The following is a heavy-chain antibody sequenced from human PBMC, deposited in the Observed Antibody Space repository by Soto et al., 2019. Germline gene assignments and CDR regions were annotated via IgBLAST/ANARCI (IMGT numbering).Heavy chain of an antibody. V-gene: IGHV3-66*01. CDR2: IYSGGST. J-gene: IGHJ6*02. CDR1: GFTVNSKY. D-gene: IGHD3-10*01. CDR3: ARDMVRALDV. Sequence: GVSLRLSFAASGFTVNSKYMSWVRQAPGKGLEWVSVIYSGGSTYYADSVKARFTISRDNSKNTLYLQMNSLRAEDTAVYYCARDMVRALDVWGQGTTVTVSS.